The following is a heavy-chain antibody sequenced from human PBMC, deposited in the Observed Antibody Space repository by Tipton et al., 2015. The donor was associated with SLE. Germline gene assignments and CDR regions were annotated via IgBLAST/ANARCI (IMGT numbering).Heavy chain of an antibody. J-gene: IGHJ4*02. CDR1: GFTFSSYE. V-gene: IGHV3-30-3*01. CDR2: ISYDGSNK. D-gene: IGHD3-22*01. Sequence: SLRLSCAASGFTFSSYEMNWVRQAPGKGLEWVAVISYDGSNKYYADSVKGRFTISRDNSKNTLYLQMNSLRAEDTAVYYCARLRTDYYDSSGGDYWGQGTLVTVSS. CDR3: ARLRTDYYDSSGGDY.